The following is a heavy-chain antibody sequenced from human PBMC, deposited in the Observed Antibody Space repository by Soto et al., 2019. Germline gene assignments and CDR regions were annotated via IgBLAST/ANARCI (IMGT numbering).Heavy chain of an antibody. CDR3: VRFSSHGDYAY. CDR1: GGSISSGGYS. Sequence: TLSLTCAVSGGSISSGGYSWSWIRQPPGKGLEWIGYVYHSGSTYYNPSLKSRVTISVDRSKNQFSLKLSSVTAADTAVYYCVRFSSHGDYAYWGQGTLVPVSA. V-gene: IGHV4-30-2*01. J-gene: IGHJ4*02. D-gene: IGHD4-17*01. CDR2: VYHSGST.